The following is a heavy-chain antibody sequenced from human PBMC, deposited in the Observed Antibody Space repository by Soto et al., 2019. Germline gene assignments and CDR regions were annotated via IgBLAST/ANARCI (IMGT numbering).Heavy chain of an antibody. V-gene: IGHV1-8*01. J-gene: IGHJ6*02. D-gene: IGHD6-13*01. CDR3: ARNIVPYSSSWYGYYYYGMDV. CDR1: GYTFTIYD. CDR2: MNPNSGNT. Sequence: ASVKVSCKASGYTFTIYDINWVRQATGQGLEWTGWMNPNSGNTGYAQKFQGRVTMTRNTSISTAYMELSSLRSEDTAVYYCARNIVPYSSSWYGYYYYGMDVWGQGTTVTVSS.